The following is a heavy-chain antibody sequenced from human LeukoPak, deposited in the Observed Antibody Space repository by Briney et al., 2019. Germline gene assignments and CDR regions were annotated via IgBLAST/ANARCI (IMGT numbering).Heavy chain of an antibody. CDR3: AKGGKWDVTPFDY. Sequence: GGSLRLSCAASGFTFSSYGMHWVRQAPGKGLEWVAVISYDGSNKYYADSVKGRFTISRDNSKNTLYLQMNSLRAEDTAVYYCAKGGKWDVTPFDYWGQGTLVTVSS. CDR1: GFTFSSYG. J-gene: IGHJ4*02. CDR2: ISYDGSNK. D-gene: IGHD1-26*01. V-gene: IGHV3-30*18.